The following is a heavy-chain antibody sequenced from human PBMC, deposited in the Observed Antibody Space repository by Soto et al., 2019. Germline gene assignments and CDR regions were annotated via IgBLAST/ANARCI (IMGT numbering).Heavy chain of an antibody. Sequence: PGGSLRLSSAGSGFSVSDYAMTWVRQAPGKGLEWVSTTRSNGEYTYYGDSAKGRFTVSRDNSKNTLYLEMSSLRAEDSAVYYCAKDSRTVAVSAARVYGMDVWGQGTTVTVSS. V-gene: IGHV3-23*01. CDR1: GFSVSDYA. D-gene: IGHD2-2*01. CDR2: TRSNGEYT. J-gene: IGHJ6*02. CDR3: AKDSRTVAVSAARVYGMDV.